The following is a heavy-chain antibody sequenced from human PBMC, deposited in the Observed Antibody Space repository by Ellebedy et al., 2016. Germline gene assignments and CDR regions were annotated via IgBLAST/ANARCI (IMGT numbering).Heavy chain of an antibody. CDR3: TRGGSAIPNDAFDV. J-gene: IGHJ3*01. CDR2: ISSDGTNK. Sequence: GGSLRLSCAASGFTFNTFGMNWVRQAPGKGLEWVAVISSDGTNKNYADSVKGRFTISRDNSKNTLFLEMNSLRADDTAIFYCTRGGSAIPNDAFDVWGQGTVVIVSS. V-gene: IGHV3-30*03. D-gene: IGHD3-10*01. CDR1: GFTFNTFG.